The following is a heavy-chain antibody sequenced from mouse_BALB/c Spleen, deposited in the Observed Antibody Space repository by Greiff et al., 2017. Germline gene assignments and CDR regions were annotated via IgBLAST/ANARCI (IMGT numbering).Heavy chain of an antibody. CDR3: ATRGRGDAMDY. V-gene: IGHV5-6-5*01. CDR1: GFTFSSYA. Sequence: EVKLMESGGGLVKPGGSLKLSCAASGFTFSSYAMSWVRQTPEKRLEWVASISSGGSTYYPDSVKGRFTISRDNARNILYLQMSSLRSEDTAMYYCATRGRGDAMDYWGQGTSVTVSS. CDR2: ISSGGST. J-gene: IGHJ4*01.